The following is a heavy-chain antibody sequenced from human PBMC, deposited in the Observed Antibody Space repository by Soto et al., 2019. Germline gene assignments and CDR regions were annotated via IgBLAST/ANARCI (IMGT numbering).Heavy chain of an antibody. D-gene: IGHD3-3*01. J-gene: IGHJ4*02. CDR2: IYYSGST. Sequence: PSETLSLTCTVSGGSISSSSYYWGWIRQPPGKGLEWIGSIYYSGSTYYNPSLKSRVTISVDTSKNQFSLKLSSVTAADTAVYYCARSYYDFWSGYYIFHYFDYWGQGTLVTVSS. V-gene: IGHV4-39*01. CDR3: ARSYYDFWSGYYIFHYFDY. CDR1: GGSISSSSYY.